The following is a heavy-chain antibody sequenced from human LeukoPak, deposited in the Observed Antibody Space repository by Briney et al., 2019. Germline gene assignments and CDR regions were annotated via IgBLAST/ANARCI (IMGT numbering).Heavy chain of an antibody. J-gene: IGHJ4*02. Sequence: SETLSLTCTVSGGSISSYYWSWIRQPPGKGLEWIGYIYYSGSTNYNPSLKSRVTMSVDTSKNQFSLKLSSVTAADTAVYYCARAPVAGAELFDYWGQGTLVTVSS. D-gene: IGHD6-19*01. CDR2: IYYSGST. CDR1: GGSISSYY. V-gene: IGHV4-59*01. CDR3: ARAPVAGAELFDY.